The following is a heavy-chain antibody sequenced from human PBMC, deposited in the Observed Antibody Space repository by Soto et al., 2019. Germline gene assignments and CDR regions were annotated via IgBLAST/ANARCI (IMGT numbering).Heavy chain of an antibody. V-gene: IGHV4-38-2*02. CDR2: IYHSGST. Sequence: SETLSVTCAVSGYSISRGSYWGWSRQPPGKGLEWIGSIYHSGSTYYNPSLKSRVTISVDTSKNQFSLKLSSVTAADTAVYYCARDVADSSPYYYYGMDVWGQGTTVT. CDR3: ARDVADSSPYYYYGMDV. D-gene: IGHD6-13*01. CDR1: GYSISRGSY. J-gene: IGHJ6*02.